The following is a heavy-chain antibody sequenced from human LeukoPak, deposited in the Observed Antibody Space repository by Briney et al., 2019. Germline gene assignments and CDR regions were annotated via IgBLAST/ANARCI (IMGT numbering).Heavy chain of an antibody. Sequence: PSETLSLTCTVSGGSITSYYWTWIRQPPGKGREWIGYIYHSGTTNYNPSLKSRVSISVDTSKNQFSLKLSSVTAADTAVYYCAQKAPYSPGYSQHWGQGTLVTVSS. CDR2: IYHSGTT. CDR3: AQKAPYSPGYSQH. J-gene: IGHJ1*01. V-gene: IGHV4-59*01. D-gene: IGHD2-15*01. CDR1: GGSITSYY.